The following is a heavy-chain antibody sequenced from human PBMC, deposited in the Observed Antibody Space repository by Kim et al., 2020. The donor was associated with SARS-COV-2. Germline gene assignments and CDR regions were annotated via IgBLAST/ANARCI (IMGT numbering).Heavy chain of an antibody. CDR3: ARGDMLTGPEFFQD. J-gene: IGHJ1*01. Sequence: YNPALKSRVNISVDASENQFSVKLTSVTAADTAVYYCARGDMLTGPEFFQDWGQGTQVTVSS. D-gene: IGHD3-9*01. V-gene: IGHV4-39*07.